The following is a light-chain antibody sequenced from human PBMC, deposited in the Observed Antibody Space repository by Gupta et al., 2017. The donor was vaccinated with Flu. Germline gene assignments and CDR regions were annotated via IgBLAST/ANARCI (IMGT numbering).Light chain of an antibody. V-gene: IGLV1-40*01. Sequence: QSLLTQPPSVSGAPGQRVTISCTGRMSNIGGGSDVHWYQHVPGSAPKLLIYGDTYRPSGVPDRFSGSKSGSSASLAITGLQAEDEADYYCQSYDSSLRGYVFGSGTKVTAL. J-gene: IGLJ1*01. CDR2: GDT. CDR3: QSYDSSLRGYV. CDR1: MSNIGGGSD.